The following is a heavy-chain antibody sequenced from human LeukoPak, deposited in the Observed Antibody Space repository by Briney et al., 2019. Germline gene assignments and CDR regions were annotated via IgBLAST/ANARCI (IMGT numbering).Heavy chain of an antibody. J-gene: IGHJ4*02. V-gene: IGHV3-30*04. D-gene: IGHD2-15*01. CDR2: TSGDGTTQ. CDR1: GFTFSRYT. CDR3: ARGSVGTPPPFDF. Sequence: GGSLRLSCAASGFTFSRYTLHWVRQPPGKGLEWVTLTSGDGTTQSYADFVKGRFTISRDNSRNTLYLQMNSLRAEDTAVYYCARGSVGTPPPFDFWGQGALVTVSS.